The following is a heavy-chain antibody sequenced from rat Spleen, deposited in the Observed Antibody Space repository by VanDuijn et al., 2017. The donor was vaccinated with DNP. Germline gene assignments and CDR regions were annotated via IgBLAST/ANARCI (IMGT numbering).Heavy chain of an antibody. CDR3: VRWGVDYLDH. CDR1: GFTFSAYY. CDR2: IGSDGYAP. J-gene: IGHJ2*01. V-gene: IGHV5-22*01. D-gene: IGHD4-3*01. Sequence: EVQLVESGGGLVQPGRSLKLSCAASGFTFSAYYMAWVRQAPTKGLEWVAYIGSDGYAPYYGDSVKGRFTISRDNARSTRYLQLNSLRSEDMATYYCVRWGVDYLDHWGQGVMVTVSS.